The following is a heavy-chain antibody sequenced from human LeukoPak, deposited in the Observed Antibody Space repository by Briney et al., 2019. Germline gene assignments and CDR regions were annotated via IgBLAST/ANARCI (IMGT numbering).Heavy chain of an antibody. Sequence: GGSLRLSCAASGFTFSSYEMNWVRQAPGKGLEWVSYISSSSSTIYYADSVKGRFTISRDNAKNSLYLQMNSLRAEDTAVYYCARGVWSFGLEPAPFDYWGQGTLVTVSS. V-gene: IGHV3-48*01. CDR1: GFTFSSYE. CDR3: ARGVWSFGLEPAPFDY. D-gene: IGHD1-1*01. J-gene: IGHJ4*02. CDR2: ISSSSSTI.